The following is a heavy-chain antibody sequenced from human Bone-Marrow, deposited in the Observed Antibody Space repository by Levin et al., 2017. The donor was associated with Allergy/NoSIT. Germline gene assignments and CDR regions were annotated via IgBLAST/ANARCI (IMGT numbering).Heavy chain of an antibody. V-gene: IGHV3-23*01. J-gene: IGHJ4*02. Sequence: GESLKISCATSGFTFSNYAMSWVRQAPGKGLEWVSVISGSGGSTYYADSVKGRFTISRDNSKNTLYLQMNSLRAEDTAVYYCAKDDYYDSSGYYYVWGQGTLVTVSS. CDR3: AKDDYYDSSGYYYV. CDR2: ISGSGGST. D-gene: IGHD3-22*01. CDR1: GFTFSNYA.